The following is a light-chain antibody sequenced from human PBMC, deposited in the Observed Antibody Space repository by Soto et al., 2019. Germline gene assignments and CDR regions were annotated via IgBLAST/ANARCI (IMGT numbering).Light chain of an antibody. CDR3: QQYNKWALFT. Sequence: EIVMTQSPATLSVSPGERATLSCRASQSVSSNLACYQQRRGQAPRLLIYGASTRATGIPARFSGSGYGREFTLTISSLQSEDFAVDYCQQYNKWALFTFGPGTRVDMK. CDR2: GAS. V-gene: IGKV3-15*01. J-gene: IGKJ3*01. CDR1: QSVSSN.